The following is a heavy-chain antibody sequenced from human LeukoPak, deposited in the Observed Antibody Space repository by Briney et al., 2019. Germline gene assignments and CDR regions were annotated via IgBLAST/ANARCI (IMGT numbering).Heavy chain of an antibody. J-gene: IGHJ4*02. Sequence: GASVKVSCKASGYTLTSYAIHWVRQAPGQRPEWMGWINTGNGNTKYSQKFQGGVTITRDTSANTGYMELSSLRFEDTAVYYCARGGSRMTTFYIIDYWGQGTLVTVSS. CDR1: GYTLTSYA. CDR2: INTGNGNT. CDR3: ARGGSRMTTFYIIDY. V-gene: IGHV1-3*04. D-gene: IGHD4-11*01.